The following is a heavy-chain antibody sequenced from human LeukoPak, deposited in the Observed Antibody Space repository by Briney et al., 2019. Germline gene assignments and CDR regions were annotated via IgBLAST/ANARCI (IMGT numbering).Heavy chain of an antibody. J-gene: IGHJ5*02. D-gene: IGHD5-12*01. Sequence: GESLKISCEGSGYSFSTYWIGWVRQMPGKGLERMGIIYPGDSDTRYSPSFQGQVTISVDKSIRTAYLQWSSLKASDTAMYYCARGTNSGWNWFDPWGQGTLVTVSS. CDR2: IYPGDSDT. CDR1: GYSFSTYW. V-gene: IGHV5-51*01. CDR3: ARGTNSGWNWFDP.